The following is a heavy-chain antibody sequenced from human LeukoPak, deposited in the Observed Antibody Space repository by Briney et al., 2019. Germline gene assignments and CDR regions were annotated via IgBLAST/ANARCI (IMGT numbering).Heavy chain of an antibody. J-gene: IGHJ4*02. CDR3: VKNGPVNGWFAEFAS. CDR1: GFIFSDNA. Sequence: EPGGSLRLSCAASGFIFSDNAMSWVRQAPGKGLEWVSSISGSGGGTYYADSVKDRFTISRDNSKNTLYLQVNSLGAEDTAVYYCVKNGPVNGWFAEFASWGQGTLVTVSS. D-gene: IGHD6-19*01. V-gene: IGHV3-23*01. CDR2: ISGSGGGT.